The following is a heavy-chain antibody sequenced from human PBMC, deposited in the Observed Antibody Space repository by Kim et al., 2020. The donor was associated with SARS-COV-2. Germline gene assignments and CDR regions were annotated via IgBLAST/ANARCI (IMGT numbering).Heavy chain of an antibody. CDR2: P. V-gene: IGHV1-69*01. Sequence: PHSAPHLPGRVTITADESASTAYMEMHSLRSEDTAVYYCARKNYYYYGMDVWGQGTTVTVSS. J-gene: IGHJ6*02. CDR3: ARKNYYYYGMDV.